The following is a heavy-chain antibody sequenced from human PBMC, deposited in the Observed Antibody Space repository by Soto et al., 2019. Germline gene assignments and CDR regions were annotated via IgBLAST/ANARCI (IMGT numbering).Heavy chain of an antibody. V-gene: IGHV3-7*01. Sequence: GGSLRLSGAASGFTFSNYWMTWVRQAPGKGLEWVANIKEDGSETHYVDSVKGRFTISRDNAQNSLYLQMNSLRAEDTAVYYCARSLVNGGDYWGQGSLVTVS. CDR2: IKEDGSET. CDR1: GFTFSNYW. CDR3: ARSLVNGGDY. D-gene: IGHD2-8*02. J-gene: IGHJ4*02.